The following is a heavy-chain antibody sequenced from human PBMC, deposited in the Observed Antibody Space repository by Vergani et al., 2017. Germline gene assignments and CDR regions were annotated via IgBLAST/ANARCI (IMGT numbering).Heavy chain of an antibody. J-gene: IGHJ6*02. CDR1: GFSFRNAW. D-gene: IGHD2-21*01. CDR2: IKSTFDRGTT. Sequence: VQLVESGGGLVKPGGSLRLSCVASGFSFRNAWMNWVRRTPWKGLEWVGRIKSTFDRGTTDYAAAVKGRFTISRDDSKNTLFLQMNGLKTEDIGVYYCTTDPRYCGDGACYWLRDHHYYGMDVWGQGTTVTVSS. V-gene: IGHV3-15*07. CDR3: TTDPRYCGDGACYWLRDHHYYGMDV.